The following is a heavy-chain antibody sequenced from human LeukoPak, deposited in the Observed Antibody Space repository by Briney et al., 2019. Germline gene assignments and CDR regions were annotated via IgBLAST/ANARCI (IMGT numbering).Heavy chain of an antibody. D-gene: IGHD4-23*01. V-gene: IGHV4-30-2*01. CDR2: IYYGGST. CDR3: ARNGGNSDYDY. J-gene: IGHJ4*02. Sequence: PSETLSLTCAVSCGSISSGGYSWSWIRQPPGKGLEWIGSIYYGGSTYYNPSLKSRVTISVDRSKNQFSLKLSSVTAADTAVYYCARNGGNSDYDYWGQGTLVTVSA. CDR1: CGSISSGGYS.